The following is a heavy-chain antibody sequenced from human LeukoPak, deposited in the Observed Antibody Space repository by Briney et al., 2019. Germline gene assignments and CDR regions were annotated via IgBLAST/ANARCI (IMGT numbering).Heavy chain of an antibody. Sequence: GASGKVSCKASGGTFSSYAISWVRQAPGQGLEWMGGIIPIFGTANYAQKFQGRVTITTDESTSTAYMELSSLRSEDTAVYYCARGEYQLHLDYYYYYMDVWGQGTTVTVSS. J-gene: IGHJ6*03. CDR3: ARGEYQLHLDYYYYYMDV. CDR1: GGTFSSYA. D-gene: IGHD2-2*01. V-gene: IGHV1-69*05. CDR2: IIPIFGTA.